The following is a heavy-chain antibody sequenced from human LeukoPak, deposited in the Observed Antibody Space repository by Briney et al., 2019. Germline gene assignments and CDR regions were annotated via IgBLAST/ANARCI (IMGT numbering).Heavy chain of an antibody. CDR1: GCTFSSYE. V-gene: IGHV3-48*03. Sequence: GGSLRLSCAASGCTFSSYEMNWVRQAPGKGLEWVSYISSSGSTIYYADSVKGRFTISRDNAKNSLYLQMNSLRAEDTAVYYCARGGTLEYFQHWGQGTLVTVSS. CDR2: ISSSGSTI. CDR3: ARGGTLEYFQH. J-gene: IGHJ1*01.